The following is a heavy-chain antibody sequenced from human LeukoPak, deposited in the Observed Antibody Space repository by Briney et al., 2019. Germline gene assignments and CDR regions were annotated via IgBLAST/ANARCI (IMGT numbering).Heavy chain of an antibody. J-gene: IGHJ4*02. CDR1: GFTFRHSW. D-gene: IGHD1-14*01. V-gene: IGHV3-7*03. Sequence: GGSLRLSCAASGFTFRHSWLSWIRQTPGKGLEWVANIHPDSSDKFYADSMEGRFTISRDNTKNSLYLQIDYARVDDTGLYYCTRLPRETAGDYWGQGVPVIVSS. CDR2: IHPDSSDK. CDR3: TRLPRETAGDY.